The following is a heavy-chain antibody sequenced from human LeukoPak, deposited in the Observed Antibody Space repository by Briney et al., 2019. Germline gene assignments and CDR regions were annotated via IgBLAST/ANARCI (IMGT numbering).Heavy chain of an antibody. CDR3: ARATNYYDILTGYYSVADV. CDR2: ISGSGGST. CDR1: GFTFSSYA. Sequence: GGSLRLSCAASGFTFSSYAMSWVRQAPGKGLEWVSAISGSGGSTYYADSVKGRFTISRDNSKNTLYLQMNSLRAEDTAVYYCARATNYYDILTGYYSVADVWGKGTTVTISS. V-gene: IGHV3-23*01. D-gene: IGHD3-9*01. J-gene: IGHJ6*04.